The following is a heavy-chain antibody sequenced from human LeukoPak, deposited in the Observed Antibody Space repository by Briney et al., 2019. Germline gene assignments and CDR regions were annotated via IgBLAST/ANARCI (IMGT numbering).Heavy chain of an antibody. CDR3: ARGTLGHEEYQLLRDQYFQH. D-gene: IGHD2-2*01. CDR1: GGSISSGGYY. Sequence: PSQTLSLTCTVSGGSISSGGYYWSWIRQPPGKGLEWIGYIYHSGSTYYDPSLKSRVTISVDRSKNQFSLKLSSVTAADTAVYYCARGTLGHEEYQLLRDQYFQHWGQGTLVTVSS. CDR2: IYHSGST. V-gene: IGHV4-30-2*01. J-gene: IGHJ1*01.